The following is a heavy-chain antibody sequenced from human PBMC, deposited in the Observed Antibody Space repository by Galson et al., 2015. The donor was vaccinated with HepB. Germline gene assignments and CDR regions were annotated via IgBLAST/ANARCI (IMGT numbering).Heavy chain of an antibody. V-gene: IGHV3-23*01. J-gene: IGHJ4*02. CDR1: GFTFSSYA. CDR2: ISGSGGST. Sequence: SLRLSCAASGFTFSSYAMSWVRQAPGKGLEWVSAISGSGGSTYYADSVKGRFTISRDNSKNTLYLQMNSLRAEDTAVYYCAKAKLIVVVPAATDYWGQGTLVTVSS. D-gene: IGHD2-2*01. CDR3: AKAKLIVVVPAATDY.